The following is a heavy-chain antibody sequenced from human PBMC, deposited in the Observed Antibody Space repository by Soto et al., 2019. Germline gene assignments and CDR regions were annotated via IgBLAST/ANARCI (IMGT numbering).Heavy chain of an antibody. Sequence: QVQLQESGPGLVKPSQTLSLTCTVSGGSISSGDYYWSWIRQPPGKGLEWIGYIYYSGSTYYNPSLKXXVXIXXDTSKNPFPLKLSSVTAADTAVYYCARSSGWDFDYWGQGTLVTVSS. CDR3: ARSSGWDFDY. V-gene: IGHV4-30-4*01. CDR1: GGSISSGDYY. D-gene: IGHD6-19*01. J-gene: IGHJ4*02. CDR2: IYYSGST.